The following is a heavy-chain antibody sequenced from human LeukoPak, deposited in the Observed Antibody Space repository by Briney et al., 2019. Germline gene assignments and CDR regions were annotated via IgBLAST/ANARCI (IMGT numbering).Heavy chain of an antibody. CDR1: GYTFTSYY. CDR2: INPRGGST. CDR3: ARDGSSLRFLEWLLYDY. J-gene: IGHJ4*02. Sequence: ASVKVSCKASGYTFTSYYMHWVRQAPGQGLEGMGIINPRGGSTSYAQKFQGRVTMTRDTSTSTVYMEMSSLRSEDTAVYYCARDGSSLRFLEWLLYDYWGQGTLVTVSS. D-gene: IGHD3-3*01. V-gene: IGHV1-46*01.